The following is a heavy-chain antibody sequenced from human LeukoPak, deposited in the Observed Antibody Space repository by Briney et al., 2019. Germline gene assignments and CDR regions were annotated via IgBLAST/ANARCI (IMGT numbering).Heavy chain of an antibody. CDR2: IYYSGST. V-gene: IGHV4-59*06. Sequence: TASETLSLTCTVSGGSISSDYWSWIRQPPGKGLEWIGYIYYSGSTYYNPSLKSRVTISVDTSKNQFSLKLSSVTAADTAVYYCARAYFGVVTNTEYFDYWGQGTLVTVSS. D-gene: IGHD3-3*01. CDR3: ARAYFGVVTNTEYFDY. J-gene: IGHJ4*02. CDR1: GGSISSDY.